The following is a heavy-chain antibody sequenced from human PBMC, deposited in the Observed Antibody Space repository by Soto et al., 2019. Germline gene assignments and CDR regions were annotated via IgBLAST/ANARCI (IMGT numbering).Heavy chain of an antibody. CDR3: ARAGDFWSASFDY. CDR1: GFTFSDYY. J-gene: IGHJ4*02. CDR2: ISTGSSYT. D-gene: IGHD3-3*01. V-gene: IGHV3-11*06. Sequence: QVQLVESGGGLVKPGGSLRLSCAASGFTFSDYYMSWIRQAPGKGLQWISYISTGSSYTNYAASVQGRFTISRDNAKSSLYLQMHSLRAEDTAVYFCARAGDFWSASFDYWGQGALVTVTS.